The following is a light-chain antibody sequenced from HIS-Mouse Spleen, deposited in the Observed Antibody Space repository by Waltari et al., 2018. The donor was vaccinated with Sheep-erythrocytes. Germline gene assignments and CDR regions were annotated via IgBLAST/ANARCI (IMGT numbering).Light chain of an antibody. CDR2: DVS. CDR3: SSYTSSSSYV. CDR1: SSDVGGYNY. J-gene: IGLJ1*01. V-gene: IGLV2-14*03. Sequence: QSALTQPASVSGSPGQSITISCTGTSSDVGGYNYVSWYQQHPGKAPKRMIYDVSNRTSGVSNRVSGSKSGNTASLTISGLQAEDEADYYCSSYTSSSSYVFGTGTKVTVL.